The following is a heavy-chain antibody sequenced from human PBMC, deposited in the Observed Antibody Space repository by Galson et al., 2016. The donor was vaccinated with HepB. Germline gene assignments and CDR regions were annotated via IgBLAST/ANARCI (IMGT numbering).Heavy chain of an antibody. CDR2: ISGSSGFT. CDR1: GFTFTNYV. Sequence: SLRLSCAASGFTFTNYVMTWVRQAPGQGLDWVSAISGSSGFTYYADSVRGRFTISRDKSKNTLYLQMDSLRAEDTAVYYCAKGAILACGRDCYVHYWGQGTLVTVSS. CDR3: AKGAILACGRDCYVHY. D-gene: IGHD2-21*02. J-gene: IGHJ4*02. V-gene: IGHV3-23*01.